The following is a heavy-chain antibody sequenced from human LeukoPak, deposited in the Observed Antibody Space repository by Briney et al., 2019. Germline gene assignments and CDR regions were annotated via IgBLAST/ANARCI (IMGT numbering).Heavy chain of an antibody. J-gene: IGHJ6*03. D-gene: IGHD3-22*01. Sequence: PSETLSLTCAVYGGSFSGYYWSWIRQPPGKGLEWIGEINHSGSTNYNPSLKSRVTISVDTSKNQFSLKLSSVTAADTAVYYCAREGSYYDSSGLYYKDVWGKGTTVTVSS. CDR1: GGSFSGYY. CDR3: AREGSYYDSSGLYYKDV. CDR2: INHSGST. V-gene: IGHV4-34*01.